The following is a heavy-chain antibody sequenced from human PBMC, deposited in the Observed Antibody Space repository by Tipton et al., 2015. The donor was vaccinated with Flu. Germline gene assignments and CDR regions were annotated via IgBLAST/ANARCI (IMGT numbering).Heavy chain of an antibody. J-gene: IGHJ4*02. CDR2: ISGGGGST. Sequence: SLRLSCAASGFTFSNYAMSWVRQAPGKGLELVSAISGGGGSTYYADSVRGRFTISRDNSKNTLYVQMNSLTVEDTAVYYCAKVIPEAVSGLEYWGQGTLVTVSS. V-gene: IGHV3-23*01. D-gene: IGHD6-19*01. CDR1: GFTFSNYA. CDR3: AKVIPEAVSGLEY.